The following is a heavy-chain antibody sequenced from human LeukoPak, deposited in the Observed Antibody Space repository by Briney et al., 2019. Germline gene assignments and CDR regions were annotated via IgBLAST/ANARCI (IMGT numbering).Heavy chain of an antibody. CDR1: GGSISTTSYY. CDR3: ARGGSYWDI. D-gene: IGHD3-10*01. CDR2: IYFTGST. J-gene: IGHJ4*02. V-gene: IGHV4-39*07. Sequence: SETLSLTCSVSGGSISTTSYYWGWLRQPPGRGLEWIGTIYFTGSTYHNPSLKSRVTMSVDLSKNEFSLNLSSVTAADTAVYYCARGGSYWDIWGQGSLVTVSS.